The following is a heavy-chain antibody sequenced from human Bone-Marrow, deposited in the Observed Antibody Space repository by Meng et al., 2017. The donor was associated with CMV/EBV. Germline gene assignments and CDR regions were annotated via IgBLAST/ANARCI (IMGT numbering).Heavy chain of an antibody. Sequence: SEIRSFSCTVSVVSISCSTYYWDWIRQPPGKGLEYIGSIYYSGSTYYYPSLKRRVTISVAPSTNQFSLKLRSVTAADTAVDYYAGSGGFWSGYYYYGMDVWGQGTTVTVSS. CDR3: AGSGGFWSGYYYYGMDV. D-gene: IGHD3-3*01. CDR2: IYYSGST. CDR1: VVSISCSTYY. V-gene: IGHV4-39*07. J-gene: IGHJ6*02.